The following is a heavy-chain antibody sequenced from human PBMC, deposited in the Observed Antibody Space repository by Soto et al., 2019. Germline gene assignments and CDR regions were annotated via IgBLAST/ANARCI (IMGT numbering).Heavy chain of an antibody. J-gene: IGHJ6*02. CDR2: IDPSDSYT. CDR3: ARREKGSGSYYNVGYYYYGMDV. Sequence: GESLKISCKGSGYSFTSYWISWVRQMPGKGLEWMGRIDPSDSYTNYSPSFQGHVTISADKSISTAYLQWSSLKASDTAMYYCARREKGSGSYYNVGYYYYGMDVWGQGTTVTVS. V-gene: IGHV5-10-1*01. D-gene: IGHD3-10*01. CDR1: GYSFTSYW.